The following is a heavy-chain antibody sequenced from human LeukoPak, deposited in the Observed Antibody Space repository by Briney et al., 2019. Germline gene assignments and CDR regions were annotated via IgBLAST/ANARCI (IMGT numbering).Heavy chain of an antibody. CDR3: VKTAYGDYGYFDY. CDR1: EVTFSNYR. CDR2: IKRDGSEK. V-gene: IGHV3-7*03. D-gene: IGHD4-17*01. Sequence: PGGCLRLSCTASEVTFSNYRMNWVRQAPWKGLEWVGNIKRDGSEKYYVDSVKGRFTISRDNAKNLLYLQMNSLRAEDTAVYYCVKTAYGDYGYFDYWGQGTLVTVSS. J-gene: IGHJ4*02.